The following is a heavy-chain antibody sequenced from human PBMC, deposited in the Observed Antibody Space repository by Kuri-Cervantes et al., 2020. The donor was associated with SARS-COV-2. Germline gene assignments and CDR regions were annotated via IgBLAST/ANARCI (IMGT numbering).Heavy chain of an antibody. J-gene: IGHJ6*02. V-gene: IGHV1-69*06. Sequence: SVKVSCKASGGTFSSYAISWVRQAPGQGLEWMGGIIPIFGTANYAQKFQGRVTITPDKSTSTAYMELSSLRSEDTAVYYCASRILKRPLPPKTTVTVPGMDVWGQGTTVTVSS. CDR1: GGTFSSYA. CDR2: IIPIFGTA. D-gene: IGHD4-11*01. CDR3: ASRILKRPLPPKTTVTVPGMDV.